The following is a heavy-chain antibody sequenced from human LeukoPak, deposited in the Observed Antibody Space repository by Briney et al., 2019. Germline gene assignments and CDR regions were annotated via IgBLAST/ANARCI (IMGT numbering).Heavy chain of an antibody. J-gene: IGHJ5*02. Sequence: TGGSLRLSCAASGFTFSSYGMHWVRQAPGKGLEWVAFIRYDGSNKYYADSVKGRFTISRDNSKNTLYLQMNSLRAEDTAVYYCAKDLMRDRWFGESWGQGTLVTVSS. D-gene: IGHD3-10*01. V-gene: IGHV3-30*02. CDR3: AKDLMRDRWFGES. CDR1: GFTFSSYG. CDR2: IRYDGSNK.